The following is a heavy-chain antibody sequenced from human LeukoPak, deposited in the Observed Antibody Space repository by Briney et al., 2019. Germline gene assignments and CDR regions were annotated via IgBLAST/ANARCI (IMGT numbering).Heavy chain of an antibody. CDR2: IYDTGTT. CDR3: ARHKDYYYSYMDV. J-gene: IGHJ6*03. CDR1: SGSMSTYY. Sequence: SETLSLTCTVSSGSMSTYYWSWIRQSPGKGLEWIGFIYDTGTTNYNPSLKSRVTISIDTSKNQFSLRLSSVTAADTAVYYCARHKDYYYSYMDVWGKGTTVTISS. V-gene: IGHV4-59*08.